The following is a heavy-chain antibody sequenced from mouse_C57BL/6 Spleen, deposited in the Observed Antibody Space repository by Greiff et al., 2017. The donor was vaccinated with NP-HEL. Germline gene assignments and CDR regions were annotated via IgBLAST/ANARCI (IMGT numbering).Heavy chain of an antibody. J-gene: IGHJ2*01. Sequence: QVQLKQSGPELVKPGASVKISCKASGYAFSSSWMNWVKQRPGKGLEWIGRIYPGDGDTNYNGKFKGKATLTADKSSSTAYMQLSSLTSEDSAVYFCARGGYYGSSWGDYWGQGTTLTVSS. D-gene: IGHD1-1*01. CDR3: ARGGYYGSSWGDY. CDR1: GYAFSSSW. CDR2: IYPGDGDT. V-gene: IGHV1-82*01.